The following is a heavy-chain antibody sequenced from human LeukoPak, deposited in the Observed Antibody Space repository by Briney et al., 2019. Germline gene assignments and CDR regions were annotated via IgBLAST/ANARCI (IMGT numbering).Heavy chain of an antibody. V-gene: IGHV3-11*01. D-gene: IGHD6-6*01. CDR3: VSARPDY. J-gene: IGHJ4*02. CDR2: ISGSGDTI. Sequence: GGSLRLSCAASGFTFIDNYMTWIRQAPGKGLEWISYISGSGDTIYYGDSVKGRFTISRDNAKNSLYLQMNSLRVEDTAMYYCVSARPDYWGQGTLVTVSS. CDR1: GFTFIDNY.